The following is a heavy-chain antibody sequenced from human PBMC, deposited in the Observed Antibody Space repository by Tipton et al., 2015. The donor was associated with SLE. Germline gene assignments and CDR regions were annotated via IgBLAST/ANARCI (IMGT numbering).Heavy chain of an antibody. CDR3: ARDVKEGIEY. J-gene: IGHJ4*02. CDR1: GYFFNGYG. Sequence: QVQLVQSGAEVKKPGASVKVSCKASGYFFNGYGISWVRRAPGQGLEWMGWISGYNGDTNYAKKFRGRVTMTTDTSTTTAYMEVRSLRSDDTAVYYCARDVKEGIEYWGQGTLVTVSS. D-gene: IGHD2/OR15-2a*01. V-gene: IGHV1-18*01. CDR2: ISGYNGDT.